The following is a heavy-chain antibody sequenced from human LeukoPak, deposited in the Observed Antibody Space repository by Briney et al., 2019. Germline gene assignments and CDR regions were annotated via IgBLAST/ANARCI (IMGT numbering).Heavy chain of an antibody. CDR2: VFHTGST. Sequence: SETLSLTCTVPGGSIGTYYWSWIRQPPGKGLEWIGYVFHTGSTKYNPSLKSRVTISIDTYKNQFSLKLTSVTAADTAVYYCAAGTPALEFWGQGTLVTVSS. J-gene: IGHJ4*02. CDR1: GGSIGTYY. V-gene: IGHV4-59*08. CDR3: AAGTPALEF. D-gene: IGHD2-15*01.